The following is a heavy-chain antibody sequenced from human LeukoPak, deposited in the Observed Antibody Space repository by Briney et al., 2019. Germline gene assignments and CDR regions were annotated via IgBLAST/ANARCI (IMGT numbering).Heavy chain of an antibody. CDR2: LIPMFDTP. V-gene: IGHV1-69*13. Sequence: SVKVSCKASGGTLSRYAISWVRQAPGQGLEWMGVLIPMFDTPNYAQKFQGRLTITADESTSTAYMGLSSLRSEDTAVYYCATTAATAGMNWFDPWGQGTLVTVSS. J-gene: IGHJ5*02. D-gene: IGHD6-13*01. CDR3: ATTAATAGMNWFDP. CDR1: GGTLSRYA.